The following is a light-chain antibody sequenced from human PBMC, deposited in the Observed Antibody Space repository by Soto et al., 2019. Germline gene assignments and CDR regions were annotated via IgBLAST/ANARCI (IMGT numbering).Light chain of an antibody. CDR1: SSY. V-gene: IGLV2-11*01. J-gene: IGLJ2*01. CDR3: CSYAVTYTT. CDR2: DVS. Sequence: QSVLTQPRSVSGSPGQSVTISCTGASSYVSWYQQHPGKAPKLMIYDVSERPSGVPDRFSGSKSGNTASLTISGIQAEDEADYYCCSYAVTYTTFGGGTKVTVL.